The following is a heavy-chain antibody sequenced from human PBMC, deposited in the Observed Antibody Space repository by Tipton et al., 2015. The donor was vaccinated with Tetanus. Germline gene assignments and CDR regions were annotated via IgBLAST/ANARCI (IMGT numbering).Heavy chain of an antibody. CDR2: ISSSSSYI. CDR3: ARENGGYDYYYYYGMDV. J-gene: IGHJ6*02. CDR1: GFTFSSYS. D-gene: IGHD5-12*01. Sequence: SLRLPCAASGFTFSSYSMNWVRQAPGKGLEWVSSISSSSSYIYYADSVKGRFTISRDNAKNSLYLQMNSLRAEDTAVYYCARENGGYDYYYYYGMDVWGQGTTVTVSS. V-gene: IGHV3-21*01.